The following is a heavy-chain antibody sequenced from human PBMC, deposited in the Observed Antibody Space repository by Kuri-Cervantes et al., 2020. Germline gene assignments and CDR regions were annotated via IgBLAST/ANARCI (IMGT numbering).Heavy chain of an antibody. CDR3: ARDRIFGVVITDY. D-gene: IGHD3-3*01. CDR1: GYTFTSYA. V-gene: IGHV1-3*01. CDR2: INAGNGNT. J-gene: IGHJ4*02. Sequence: ASVKVSCKASGYTFTSYAMHWVRQAPGQRLEWMGWINAGNGNTKYSQKFQGRVTMTTDTSTSTAYMELRSLRSDDTAVYYCARDRIFGVVITDYWGQGILVTVSS.